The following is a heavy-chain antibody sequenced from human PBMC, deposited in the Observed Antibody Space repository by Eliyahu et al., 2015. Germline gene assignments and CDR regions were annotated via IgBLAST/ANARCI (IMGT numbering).Heavy chain of an antibody. CDR1: GFNFGSCG. CDR3: AKNVYYCSGGGCFLDY. CDR2: ISNDGSNK. V-gene: IGHV3-30*18. Sequence: QVHLVESGGGVVQPGRSLRLSCAAXGFNFGSCGMHWVRQAPGKGLGWGAXISNDGSNKYYVDXVKGRFTISRDNSKNTLYLQMNSLRAEDTAVYYCAKNVYYCSGGGCFLDYWGQGTLVTVSS. D-gene: IGHD2-15*01. J-gene: IGHJ4*02.